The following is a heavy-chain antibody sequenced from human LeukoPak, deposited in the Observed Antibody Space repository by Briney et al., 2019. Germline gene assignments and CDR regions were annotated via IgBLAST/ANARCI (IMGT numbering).Heavy chain of an antibody. CDR2: INHSGST. CDR3: ARQGDGGRAYDH. Sequence: SETLSLTCAVHGGAFSGYYWTWIRQPPGKGLEWIGEINHSGSTTYNPSLKSRVTISVDTSKNQFSLKVNSVTAADTAVYYCARQGDGGRAYDHWGQGTLVTVSS. J-gene: IGHJ4*02. CDR1: GGAFSGYY. D-gene: IGHD4-23*01. V-gene: IGHV4-34*01.